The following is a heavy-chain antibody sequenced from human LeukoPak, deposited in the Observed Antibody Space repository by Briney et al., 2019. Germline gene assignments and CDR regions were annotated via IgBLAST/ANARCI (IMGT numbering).Heavy chain of an antibody. CDR2: IYHSGST. D-gene: IGHD5-18*01. J-gene: IGHJ4*02. CDR3: ASEKSGEDTAMVTRPIDY. Sequence: RSSGTLSLTCAVSGGSISSTNWWNWVRQPPGKGLEWIGEIYHSGSTNYNPSLKSRVTISVDTSKNQFSLKLSSVTAADTAVYYCASEKSGEDTAMVTRPIDYWGQGTLVTVSS. V-gene: IGHV4-4*02. CDR1: GGSISSTNW.